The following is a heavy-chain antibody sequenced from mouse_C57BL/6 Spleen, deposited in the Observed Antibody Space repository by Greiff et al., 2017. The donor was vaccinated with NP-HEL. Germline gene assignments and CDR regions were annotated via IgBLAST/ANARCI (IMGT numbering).Heavy chain of an antibody. V-gene: IGHV1-64*01. D-gene: IGHD1-1*01. CDR1: GYTFTSYW. CDR2: IHPNSGST. J-gene: IGHJ4*01. CDR3: AREATVVASDAMGG. Sequence: QVQLQQPGAELVKPGASVKLSCKASGYTFTSYWMHWVKQRPGQGLEWIGMIHPNSGSTNYNEKFKSKATLTVDKSSSTAYMQLSSLTSEDSAVYYCAREATVVASDAMGGWGQGASVTVAS.